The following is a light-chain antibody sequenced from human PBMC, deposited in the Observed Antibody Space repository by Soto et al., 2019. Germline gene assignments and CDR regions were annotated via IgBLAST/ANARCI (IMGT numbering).Light chain of an antibody. Sequence: EFFLTQSPGTLSLSPGERATLSCRASQSVSSTYLAWYQQRPGQAPRLLMYGASTRATGIPDRFRGSGSGTDFTLTIRRLEPEDFAVYYCQQYGNSLVTFGQGTRLEIK. V-gene: IGKV3-20*01. CDR2: GAS. J-gene: IGKJ5*01. CDR1: QSVSSTY. CDR3: QQYGNSLVT.